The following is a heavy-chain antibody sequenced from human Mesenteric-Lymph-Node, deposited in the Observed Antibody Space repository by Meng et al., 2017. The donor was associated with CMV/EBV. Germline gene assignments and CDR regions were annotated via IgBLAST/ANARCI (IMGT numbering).Heavy chain of an antibody. CDR3: ARAESPKYYDILTGWFDP. CDR1: SISSGGYY. CDR2: IYYSGST. J-gene: IGHJ5*02. Sequence: SISSGGYYWSWIRQHPGKGLEWIGYIYYSGSTYYNPSLKSRVTISVDTSKNQFSLKLSSVTAADTAVYYCARAESPKYYDILTGWFDPWGQGTPVTVSS. V-gene: IGHV4-31*02. D-gene: IGHD3-9*01.